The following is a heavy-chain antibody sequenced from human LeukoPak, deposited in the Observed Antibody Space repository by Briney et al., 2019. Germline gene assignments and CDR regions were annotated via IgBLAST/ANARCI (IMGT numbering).Heavy chain of an antibody. J-gene: IGHJ6*03. D-gene: IGHD3-22*01. Sequence: GGSLRLSCAASGFTFSSYAMHWVRQAPGKGLEWVAVISYDGSNKYYADSVKGRFTISRDNSKNTLYLQMNSLRAEDTAVYYCARSYMIVGYMDVWGKGTTVTVSS. CDR3: ARSYMIVGYMDV. V-gene: IGHV3-30*04. CDR2: ISYDGSNK. CDR1: GFTFSSYA.